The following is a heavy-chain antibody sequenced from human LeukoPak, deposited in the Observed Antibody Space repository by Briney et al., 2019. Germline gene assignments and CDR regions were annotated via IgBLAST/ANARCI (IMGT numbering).Heavy chain of an antibody. CDR3: AREGFGDLTLDF. J-gene: IGHJ4*02. CDR2: ISGYNGDT. Sequence: VSVKVSCKASGYSFISYGFNWVRQAPGQGLEWMGWISGYNGDTKYAQEFQGRVTMTTDTSTSTAYMELRRLRSDDTAVYYCAREGFGDLTLDFWGQGTLVTVSS. CDR1: GYSFISYG. D-gene: IGHD3-10*01. V-gene: IGHV1-18*04.